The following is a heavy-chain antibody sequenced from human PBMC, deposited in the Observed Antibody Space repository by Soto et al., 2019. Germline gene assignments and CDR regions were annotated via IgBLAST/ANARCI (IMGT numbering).Heavy chain of an antibody. CDR3: ADLGVYFVN. J-gene: IGHJ4*02. D-gene: IGHD2-8*01. Sequence: SVKVSCKASGFTFTSSAVQWVRQARGQRLEWIGWIGVGSGNRHYAQKFQERVTITRDMSTNTAYMELSSLRSEDTAVYYCADLGVYFVNWGQGPLATVSS. CDR2: IGVGSGNR. V-gene: IGHV1-58*01. CDR1: GFTFTSSA.